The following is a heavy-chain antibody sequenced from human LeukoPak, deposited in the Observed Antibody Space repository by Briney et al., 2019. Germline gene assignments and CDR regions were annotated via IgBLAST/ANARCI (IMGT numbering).Heavy chain of an antibody. V-gene: IGHV3-11*04. D-gene: IGHD3-22*01. Sequence: GGSLRLSCAASGLTFIDYYMSWIRQAPGKGLEWVSFISTSGSTIYYADSVEGRFTISRDNAKNSLYLQMNSLRAEDTAVYYCARDSRLSYYDNSGYYGLDYWGQGTLVTVSS. CDR3: ARDSRLSYYDNSGYYGLDY. J-gene: IGHJ4*02. CDR1: GLTFIDYY. CDR2: ISTSGSTI.